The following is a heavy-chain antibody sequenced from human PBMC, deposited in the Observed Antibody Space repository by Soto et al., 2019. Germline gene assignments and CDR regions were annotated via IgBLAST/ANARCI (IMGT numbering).Heavy chain of an antibody. CDR3: AKIFAVAAPLHY. CDR1: GFTFSSYG. D-gene: IGHD2-15*01. Sequence: GGSLRLSCAASGFTFSSYGMHWVRQAPGKGLEWVAVISYDGSNKYYADSVKGRFTISRDNSKNTLYLQMNSLRAEDTAVYYCAKIFAVAAPLHYWGQGTLVTVSS. J-gene: IGHJ4*02. V-gene: IGHV3-30*18. CDR2: ISYDGSNK.